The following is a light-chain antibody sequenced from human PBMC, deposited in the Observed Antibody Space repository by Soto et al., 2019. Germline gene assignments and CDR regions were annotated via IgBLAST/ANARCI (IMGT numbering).Light chain of an antibody. Sequence: DSQMTQSPSTLSASVGDRVTITCRASQSISSWLAWYQQKPGKAPKVLIYDASSLESGVPLRFSGSGSGTEFTLTISSLQPDDFATYYCQQYNSYSLTFGGGTKVEIK. V-gene: IGKV1-5*01. CDR3: QQYNSYSLT. J-gene: IGKJ4*01. CDR1: QSISSW. CDR2: DAS.